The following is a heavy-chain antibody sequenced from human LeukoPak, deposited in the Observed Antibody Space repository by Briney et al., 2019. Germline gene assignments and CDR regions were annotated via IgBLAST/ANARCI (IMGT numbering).Heavy chain of an antibody. CDR3: ARDDAPVSAWDY. J-gene: IGHJ4*02. V-gene: IGHV3-48*03. CDR2: ISSSGSTI. CDR1: GFTFSSYE. D-gene: IGHD3-16*01. Sequence: GGSLRLSCAASGFTFSSYEMSWVRQAPGKGLEWVSYISSSGSTIYYADSVKGRFTISRDNAKNSLYLQMNSLRAEDTAVYYCARDDAPVSAWDYWGQGTLVTVSS.